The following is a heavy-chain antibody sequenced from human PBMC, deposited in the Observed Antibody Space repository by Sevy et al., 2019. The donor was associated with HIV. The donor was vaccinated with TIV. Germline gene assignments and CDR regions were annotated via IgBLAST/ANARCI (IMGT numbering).Heavy chain of an antibody. CDR2: FSFGCGKI. Sequence: GGSLRLSCAASGFTFSNYAMSWVRQAPGKGLEWVSTFSFGCGKINYADSVKGRFTISIDNSKNILYLQMNSLRAEDTALYYCAREGCSKPHDYWGQGTLVTVSS. D-gene: IGHD2-2*01. J-gene: IGHJ4*02. CDR1: GFTFSNYA. V-gene: IGHV3-23*01. CDR3: AREGCSKPHDY.